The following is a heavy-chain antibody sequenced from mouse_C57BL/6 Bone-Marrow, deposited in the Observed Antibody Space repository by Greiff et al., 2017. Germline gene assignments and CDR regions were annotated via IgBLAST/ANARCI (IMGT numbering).Heavy chain of an antibody. Sequence: QVQLQQPGAELVKPGASVKMSCKASGYTFTSYWITWVKQRPGQGLEWIGDIYPGSGSTNYNEKFKSKATLTVDTSSSTAYMQLSSLTSEDSAVYYCARGCGSSYGFAYWGQGTLVTVSA. CDR2: IYPGSGST. J-gene: IGHJ3*01. CDR3: ARGCGSSYGFAY. V-gene: IGHV1-55*01. CDR1: GYTFTSYW. D-gene: IGHD1-1*01.